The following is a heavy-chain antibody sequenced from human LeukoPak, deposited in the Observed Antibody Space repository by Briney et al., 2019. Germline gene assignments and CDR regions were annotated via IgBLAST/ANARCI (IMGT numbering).Heavy chain of an antibody. CDR2: INPNRGGT. D-gene: IGHD5-18*01. Sequence: VASVKVSCKASGYPFTDYYMHWVRHAPGQGLEWMGWINPNRGGTDYAQKFQGRVTMTRDTSISTAYMELSRLRYDDTAVYCCVSGYRFRNWGQGTLVTVSS. V-gene: IGHV1-2*02. J-gene: IGHJ4*02. CDR3: VSGYRFRN. CDR1: GYPFTDYY.